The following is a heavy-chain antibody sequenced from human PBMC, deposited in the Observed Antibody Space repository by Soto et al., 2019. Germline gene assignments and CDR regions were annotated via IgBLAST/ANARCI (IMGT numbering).Heavy chain of an antibody. CDR2: INPSSGNT. CDR1: GYSFTRHD. J-gene: IGHJ6*01. CDR3: ARECILLSGVLVFYGMEL. D-gene: IGHD3-3*01. V-gene: IGHV1-8*01. Sequence: QVQLVQSGAEVKKPGASVKVSCKASGYSFTRHDINWVRQAPGQGLEWMGGINPSSGNTGHAQRFLGRLTMTTDTSRSLAYTELRALKSEATCIYYCARECILLSGVLVFYGMELWGQGITVTVPS.